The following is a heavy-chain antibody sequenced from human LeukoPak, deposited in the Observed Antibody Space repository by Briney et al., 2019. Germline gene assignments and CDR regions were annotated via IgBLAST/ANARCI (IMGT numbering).Heavy chain of an antibody. V-gene: IGHV4-4*02. D-gene: IGHD4-11*01. CDR1: GVSISSCYW. J-gene: IGHJ5*02. CDR2: IHHSGST. CDR3: ARDGGGLSGNYGWFDP. Sequence: SETLSLTCAVSGVSISSCYWWSWVRQSPRKVLELIAVIHHSGSTNYNPSLKSRVTISVDTSKNQFSLKLSSVTAADTAVYYCARDGGGLSGNYGWFDPWGQGTLVTVSS.